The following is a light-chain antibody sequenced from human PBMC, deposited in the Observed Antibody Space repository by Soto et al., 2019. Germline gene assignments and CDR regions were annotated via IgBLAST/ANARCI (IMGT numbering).Light chain of an antibody. V-gene: IGKV1-6*01. CDR3: LQAYNYPPP. Sequence: AIQMTQSPSSLSASVGDRVTITCRASQGVSNDLGWYQQKAGKAPKLLIYDASSLQSGVALRFSGSGSGTDFPLPISSLEPEDFAPYYCLQAYNYPPPFGGGSRWIS. J-gene: IGKJ4*01. CDR2: DAS. CDR1: QGVSND.